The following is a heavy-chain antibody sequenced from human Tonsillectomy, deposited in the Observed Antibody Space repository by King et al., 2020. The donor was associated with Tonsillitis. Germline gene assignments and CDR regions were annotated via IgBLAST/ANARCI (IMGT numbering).Heavy chain of an antibody. V-gene: IGHV1-69*18. CDR2: IIPIFGTG. CDR1: GDRFSSYA. J-gene: IGHJ6*03. D-gene: IGHD1-1*01. CDR3: AGGIQRTSWNCMDV. Sequence: QLVQSGAEVKKPGSSVKVSCKASGDRFSSYAISWVRQAPGQGLEWMGSIIPIFGTGNYAQKFQGRVTMTADESTNTVYMELSSLRSEDTAVYYCAGGIQRTSWNCMDVWGKGTTVTVSS.